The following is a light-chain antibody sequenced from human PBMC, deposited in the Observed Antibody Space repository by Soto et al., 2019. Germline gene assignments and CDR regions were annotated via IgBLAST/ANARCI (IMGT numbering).Light chain of an antibody. Sequence: IVLTQSPGTLSLSPGERATLSCRASQSVSGSDLAWYQQKPGQAPRLLISGVSNRATGTPDRFSGSGSGTDFTLTISSLEPEDFAVFYCHQYGISPPTFGQGTKVDIK. CDR2: GVS. V-gene: IGKV3-20*01. CDR1: QSVSGSD. CDR3: HQYGISPPT. J-gene: IGKJ1*01.